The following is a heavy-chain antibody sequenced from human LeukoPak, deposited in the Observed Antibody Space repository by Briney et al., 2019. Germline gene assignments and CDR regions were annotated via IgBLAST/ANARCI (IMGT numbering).Heavy chain of an antibody. D-gene: IGHD3-10*01. V-gene: IGHV3-30*02. CDR3: AKDPPLLWFGELLESYGMDV. Sequence: GGSLRLSCAASGFTFSSYGMHWVRQAPAKGLEWVAFIRYDGSNKYYADSVKGRFTISRDNSKNALYLQMNSLRAEDTAVYYCAKDPPLLWFGELLESYGMDVWGQGTTVTVSS. CDR2: IRYDGSNK. J-gene: IGHJ6*02. CDR1: GFTFSSYG.